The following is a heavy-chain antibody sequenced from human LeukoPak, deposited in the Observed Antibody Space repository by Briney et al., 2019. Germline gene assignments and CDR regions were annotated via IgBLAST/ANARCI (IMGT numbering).Heavy chain of an antibody. Sequence: PSETLSLTCTVSGGSISSYYWSWIRQPPGKGLEWIGYIYYSGSTNYNPSLKSRVTISVDTSKNQFSLKLSSVTAADTAVYYCARGGCSSTSCPGAYYYYMDVWGKGTPVTVSS. D-gene: IGHD2-2*01. J-gene: IGHJ6*03. CDR3: ARGGCSSTSCPGAYYYYMDV. V-gene: IGHV4-59*01. CDR1: GGSISSYY. CDR2: IYYSGST.